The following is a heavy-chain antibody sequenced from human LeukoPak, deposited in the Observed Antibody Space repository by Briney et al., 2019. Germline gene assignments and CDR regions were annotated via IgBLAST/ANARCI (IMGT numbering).Heavy chain of an antibody. CDR1: GYTFTSYG. CDR3: TIMTHCTGGTCYSYDR. J-gene: IGHJ5*02. CDR2: ISAYNGNI. D-gene: IGHD2-15*01. V-gene: IGHV1-18*01. Sequence: ASVKVSCKTSGYTFTSYGITWVRQAPGKGLEWMGWISAYNGNIDYAQNLQGRVTMTTDTSTSTAYMELRSLRSDDTAVYYCTIMTHCTGGTCYSYDRWGQGTMVAVSS.